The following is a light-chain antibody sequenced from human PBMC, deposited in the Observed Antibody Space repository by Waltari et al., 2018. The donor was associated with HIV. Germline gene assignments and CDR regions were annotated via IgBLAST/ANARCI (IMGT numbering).Light chain of an antibody. J-gene: IGKJ2*03. V-gene: IGKV4-1*01. CDR2: WAS. CDR3: QQYYSTPPS. Sequence: DIVMTQSPDSLALPLGERATINCKSTQSVLYSSNNKNYLAWYQQKPGQPPKLLIYWASTRESGVPDRFSGSGSGTDFTLTISSLQAEDVAVYYCQQYYSTPPSFGQGTKLEIK. CDR1: QSVLYSSNNKNY.